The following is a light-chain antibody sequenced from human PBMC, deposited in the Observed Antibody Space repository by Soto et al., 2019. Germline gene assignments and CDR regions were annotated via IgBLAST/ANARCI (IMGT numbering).Light chain of an antibody. CDR1: SSDVGGYEY. V-gene: IGLV2-8*01. J-gene: IGLJ1*01. Sequence: QSALTQPPSASGSPGQSVTISCTGSSSDVGGYEYVSWYQQHPGKAPKLIIYEVIKRPSGVPDRFSGSKSDTSASLAITGLQADDEADYYCHSYDSRLNCYVFGTGTKVTVL. CDR2: EVI. CDR3: HSYDSRLNCYV.